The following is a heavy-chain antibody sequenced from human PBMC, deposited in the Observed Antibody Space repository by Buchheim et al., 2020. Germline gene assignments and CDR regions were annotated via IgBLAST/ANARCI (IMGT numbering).Heavy chain of an antibody. Sequence: VQLVESGGGSVQPGGSLRLSCAASGFTFSSYEMNWVRQAPGKGLEWVSYITSSGDIGYYADSVKGRFAISRDNAKNSLYLQMNSLRAEDTAVYYCARDLGAAGQHFDYWGQGTL. D-gene: IGHD6-13*01. V-gene: IGHV3-48*03. CDR1: GFTFSSYE. CDR2: ITSSGDIG. J-gene: IGHJ4*02. CDR3: ARDLGAAGQHFDY.